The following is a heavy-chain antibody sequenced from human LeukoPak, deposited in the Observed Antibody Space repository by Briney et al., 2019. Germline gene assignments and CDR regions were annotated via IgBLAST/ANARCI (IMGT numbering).Heavy chain of an antibody. J-gene: IGHJ6*02. V-gene: IGHV4-31*03. D-gene: IGHD3-10*01. CDR3: ATAGYGSGDYYYYGMDV. CDR1: GGSISSGGYY. Sequence: PSETLSLTCTVSGGSISSGGYYWSWIRQHPGKGLEWIGYIYYSGSTYYNPSLKSRVTISIDTSKNQFSLKLSSVTAADTAVYYCATAGYGSGDYYYYGMDVWGQETTVTVSS. CDR2: IYYSGST.